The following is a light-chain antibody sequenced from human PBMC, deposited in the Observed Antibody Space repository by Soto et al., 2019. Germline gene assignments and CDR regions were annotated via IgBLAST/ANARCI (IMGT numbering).Light chain of an antibody. CDR3: SSYTSSITLGV. V-gene: IGLV2-14*01. CDR2: DVS. Sequence: QSALTQPASVSGSPGQSITISCTGTSSDVGGYDYVSWYQQHPGKAPKLMIYDVSNRPSGVSNHFSGSKSGNTASLTISGLQDEDEADYYCSSYTSSITLGVFGAGTKSP. J-gene: IGLJ1*01. CDR1: SSDVGGYDY.